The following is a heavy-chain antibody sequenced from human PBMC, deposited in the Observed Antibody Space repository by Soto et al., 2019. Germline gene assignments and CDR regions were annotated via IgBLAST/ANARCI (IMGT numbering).Heavy chain of an antibody. CDR2: INPDGSVG. CDR3: AGWGGHDYHY. CDR1: GFTFSTYW. V-gene: IGHV3-7*03. J-gene: IGHJ4*02. Sequence: VPLLGSGGGLVQPGGSLRLSCVASGFTFSTYWMNWVRQAPGMGLEWVANINPDGSVGTYVDSVKGRFTTSRDNAKNSLYLQMNSLRADYTAVYFCAGWGGHDYHYWGQGILVTVSS. D-gene: IGHD3-16*01.